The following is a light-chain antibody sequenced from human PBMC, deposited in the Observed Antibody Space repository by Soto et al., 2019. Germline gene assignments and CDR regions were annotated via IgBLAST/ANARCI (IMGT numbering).Light chain of an antibody. V-gene: IGKV1-5*01. CDR2: DAS. Sequence: DIPLTQSPSTLSASVGDRVTIPCRASQSVRSWLAWYQQKPGRAPKFLIYDASSLESGVPSRFSGSGSGTEFTLTISNLQPDDFATYYCQQYDNYPLTFGGGTKVDI. CDR1: QSVRSW. CDR3: QQYDNYPLT. J-gene: IGKJ4*01.